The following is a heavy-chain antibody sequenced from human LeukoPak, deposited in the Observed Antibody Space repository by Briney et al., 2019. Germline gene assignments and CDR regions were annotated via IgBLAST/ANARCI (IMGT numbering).Heavy chain of an antibody. V-gene: IGHV1-2*02. CDR2: INPNSGGT. CDR1: GYTFTGYY. D-gene: IGHD6-13*01. J-gene: IGHJ5*02. Sequence: ASVKVSCKASGYTFTGYYMHWVRQAPGQGLEWMGWINPNSGGTNYAQKFQGRVTMTRDTSISTAYMELSRLRSDDTAVYYCARSLWSSSWYWFDPWGQGILVTVSS. CDR3: ARSLWSSSWYWFDP.